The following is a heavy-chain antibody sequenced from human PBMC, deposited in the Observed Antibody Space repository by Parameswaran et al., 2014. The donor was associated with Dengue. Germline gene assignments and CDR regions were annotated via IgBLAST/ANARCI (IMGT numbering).Heavy chain of an antibody. Sequence: SWVRQAPGQGLEWMGWISPYNGNTNYAQKLQGRVTMTTDTSTSTAYMELRSLRSDDTAVYYCARDPDSTPNYDILTDYWGQGTLVTVSS. V-gene: IGHV1-18*01. D-gene: IGHD3-9*01. J-gene: IGHJ4*02. CDR2: ISPYNGNT. CDR3: ARDPDSTPNYDILTDY.